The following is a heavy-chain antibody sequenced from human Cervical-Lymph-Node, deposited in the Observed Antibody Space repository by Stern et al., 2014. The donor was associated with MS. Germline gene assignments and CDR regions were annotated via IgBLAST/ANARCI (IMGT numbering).Heavy chain of an antibody. CDR1: GGTFSTLA. J-gene: IGHJ3*02. Sequence: QVQLVQSGAEVKKPGSSVKVSCQASGGTFSTLAINWVRQASGQGLEWMGGIIPLIDSANYAQKFQDRVTITADTSTRTVYMELRNLSTEDTAVFFCARDRRDAHTYAFDTWGQGTPVTVSA. CDR3: ARDRRDAHTYAFDT. CDR2: IIPLIDSA. V-gene: IGHV1-69*06. D-gene: IGHD5-24*01.